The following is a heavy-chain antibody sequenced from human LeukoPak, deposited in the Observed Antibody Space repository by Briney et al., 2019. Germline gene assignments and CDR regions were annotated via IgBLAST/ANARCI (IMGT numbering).Heavy chain of an antibody. D-gene: IGHD3/OR15-3a*01. CDR2: ISPENGDT. Sequence: GASVKVSCKASGYTFTSYAMNWVRQAPGQGLEWMGWISPENGDTNYAQTFQDRVTMTTDTSTDTAYMELRSLTSDDTAVYFCARVFGYYYFYMDVWGEGTTVIISS. J-gene: IGHJ6*03. V-gene: IGHV1-18*01. CDR3: ARVFGYYYFYMDV. CDR1: GYTFTSYA.